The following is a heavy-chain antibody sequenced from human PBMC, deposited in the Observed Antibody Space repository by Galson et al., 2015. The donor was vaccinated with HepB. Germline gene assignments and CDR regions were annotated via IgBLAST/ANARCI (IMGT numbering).Heavy chain of an antibody. CDR3: TSREFDYYDSSGYSPLSEY. CDR1: GFTFGNAW. J-gene: IGHJ4*02. Sequence: SLRLSCAASGFTFGNAWMSWVRQAPGKGLEWVGRIKSKTDGGTTDYAAPVKGRFTISRDDSKNTLYLQMNSLKTEDTAVYYCTSREFDYYDSSGYSPLSEYWGQGTLVTVSS. D-gene: IGHD3-22*01. CDR2: IKSKTDGGTT. V-gene: IGHV3-15*01.